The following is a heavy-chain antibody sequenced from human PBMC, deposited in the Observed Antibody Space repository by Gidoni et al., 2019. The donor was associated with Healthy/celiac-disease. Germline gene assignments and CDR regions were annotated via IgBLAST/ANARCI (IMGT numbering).Heavy chain of an antibody. CDR3: AKDRYGSGSYYSGDYYYYYGMDV. D-gene: IGHD3-10*01. CDR2: ISYDGSNK. Sequence: HWVRQAPGKGVEWVAVISYDGSNKYYADSVKGRFTISRDNSKNTLYLQMNSLRAEDTAVYYCAKDRYGSGSYYSGDYYYYYGMDVWGQGTTVTVSS. V-gene: IGHV3-30*18. J-gene: IGHJ6*02.